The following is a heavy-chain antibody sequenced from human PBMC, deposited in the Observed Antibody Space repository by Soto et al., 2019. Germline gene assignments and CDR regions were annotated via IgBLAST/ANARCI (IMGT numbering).Heavy chain of an antibody. V-gene: IGHV6-1*01. Sequence: QTLSLTCAISGDRVSSTRAAWNWLRQSPSRGLEWLGRTYYRSKWYNDYAVSVKSRITISPDTSKNQVSLQLNSVTPEDTAVYYCTSYSHSVGFDNWGQGTQVTV. CDR1: GDRVSSTRAA. J-gene: IGHJ4*02. CDR2: TYYRSKWYN. D-gene: IGHD1-26*01. CDR3: TSYSHSVGFDN.